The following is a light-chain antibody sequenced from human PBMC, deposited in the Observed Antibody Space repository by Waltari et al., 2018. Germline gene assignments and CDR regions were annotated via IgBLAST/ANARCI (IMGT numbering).Light chain of an antibody. CDR2: DVF. CDR3: QQRRDWPIT. J-gene: IGKJ5*01. V-gene: IGKV3-11*01. Sequence: EIVLTQSPATLSLSPGDRATLSCRASHSVDTSLAWYQQKLGQAPRLLIYDVFYRATGIPARFSGRGSGTDFTLTISSLEPEDFALYFCQQRRDWPITFGQGTRLETK. CDR1: HSVDTS.